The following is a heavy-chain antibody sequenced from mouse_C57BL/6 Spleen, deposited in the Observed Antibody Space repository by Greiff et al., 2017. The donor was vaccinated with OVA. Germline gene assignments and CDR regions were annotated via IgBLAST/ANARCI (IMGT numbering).Heavy chain of an antibody. J-gene: IGHJ4*01. CDR1: GFTFSDYG. Sequence: EVMLVESGGGLVKPGGSLKLSCAASGFTFSDYGMHWVRQAPEKGLEWVAYISSGSSTIYYADTVKGRFTISRDNAKNTLFLLMTSLRSEDTAMYYCARRDRYAMDYWGQGTSVTVSS. CDR3: ARRDRYAMDY. CDR2: ISSGSSTI. D-gene: IGHD3-3*01. V-gene: IGHV5-17*01.